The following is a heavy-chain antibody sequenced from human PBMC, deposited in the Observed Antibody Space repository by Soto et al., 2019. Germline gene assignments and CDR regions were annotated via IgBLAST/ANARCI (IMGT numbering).Heavy chain of an antibody. V-gene: IGHV3-30*18. CDR2: ISYDGSNK. Sequence: GGSLRLSCAASGFTFSSYGMHWVRQAPGKGLEWVAVISYDGSNKYYADSVKGRFTISRDNSKNTLYLQMNSLRAEDTAVYYCTKLIRYCTSTTRTPYYWRMDFWGQGTMVTVSS. D-gene: IGHD2-2*01. CDR3: TKLIRYCTSTTRTPYYWRMDF. J-gene: IGHJ6*02. CDR1: GFTFSSYG.